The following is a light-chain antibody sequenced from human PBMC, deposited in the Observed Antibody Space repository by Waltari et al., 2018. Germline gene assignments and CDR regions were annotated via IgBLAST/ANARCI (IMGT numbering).Light chain of an antibody. CDR3: SSYSSRDTLV. CDR1: SSDIGVFEY. CDR2: DVN. V-gene: IGLV2-14*03. Sequence: QSALTQPASVSGSPGQSITISCSGTSSDIGVFEYVAWYQQHPDKIPRLVIYDVNDRPSGVSNRFSGSKSGNTASLTISGLQAEDEADYYCSSYSSRDTLVFGGGTKVSVL. J-gene: IGLJ1*01.